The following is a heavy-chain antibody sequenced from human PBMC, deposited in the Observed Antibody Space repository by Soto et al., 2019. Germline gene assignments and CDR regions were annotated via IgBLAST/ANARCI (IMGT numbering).Heavy chain of an antibody. CDR2: ISSASSET. CDR3: ARVAY. Sequence: AGSLRLPCEASGFTFSRVSMNWVRQVPGKGLEWVASISSASSETWYADSVKGRFIISRDNAQNALFLQMNTRRPGDSAIYYCARVAYWGRGTQVTVSS. V-gene: IGHV3-21*01. J-gene: IGHJ4*02. CDR1: GFTFSRVS.